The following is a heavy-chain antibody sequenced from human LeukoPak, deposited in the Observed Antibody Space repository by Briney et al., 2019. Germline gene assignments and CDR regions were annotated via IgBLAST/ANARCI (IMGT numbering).Heavy chain of an antibody. V-gene: IGHV4-38-2*02. Sequence: SETLSLTCTVSGYSISSGYYWGWIRQPPGKGLEWIGSIYHSGSTYYNPSLKSRVTISVDTSKNQFSLKLSSVTAADTAVYYCARGSRLVNPYFDYWGQGTLVTVSS. CDR1: GYSISSGYY. J-gene: IGHJ4*02. CDR2: IYHSGST. D-gene: IGHD2-8*02. CDR3: ARGSRLVNPYFDY.